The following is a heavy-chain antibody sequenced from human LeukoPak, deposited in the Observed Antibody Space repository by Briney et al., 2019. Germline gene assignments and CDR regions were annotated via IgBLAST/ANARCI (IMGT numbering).Heavy chain of an antibody. Sequence: GGSLRLSCAASGFTFSNYAMSWVRQAPGKGLEWVSAISGSGGSTYYADSVKGRFTISRDNSKNTLYLQMNSLRAEDTAVYYCAKAENYDFWSGYYAFDIWGQGTMVTVSS. CDR3: AKAENYDFWSGYYAFDI. J-gene: IGHJ3*02. D-gene: IGHD3-3*01. V-gene: IGHV3-23*01. CDR2: ISGSGGST. CDR1: GFTFSNYA.